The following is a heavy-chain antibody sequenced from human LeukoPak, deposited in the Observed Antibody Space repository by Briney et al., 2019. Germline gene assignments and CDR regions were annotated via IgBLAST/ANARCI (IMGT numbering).Heavy chain of an antibody. V-gene: IGHV4-61*01. D-gene: IGHD1-26*01. J-gene: IGHJ4*02. Sequence: PSETLSLTCTVSGASISSSNYYWSWIRQPPGKGLEWIGYIYYSGSTNYNPSLKSRVTISVDTSKNQFSLKLSSVTAADTAVYYCARGSDSGSYSVWGQGTLVTVSS. CDR3: ARGSDSGSYSV. CDR1: GASISSSNYY. CDR2: IYYSGST.